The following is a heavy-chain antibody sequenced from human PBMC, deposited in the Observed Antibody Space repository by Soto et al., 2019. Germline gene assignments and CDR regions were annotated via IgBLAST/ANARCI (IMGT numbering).Heavy chain of an antibody. D-gene: IGHD1-1*01. CDR3: ARAGTRPGPKKSHYYDYGMDV. CDR2: IYYSGST. V-gene: IGHV4-30-4*01. Sequence: PSETLSLTCTVSGGSISSGYYYWSWIRQPPGEGLEWIGYIYYSGSTYYTPSLKSRVTISVYTSKNQFSLKLSSVTAAAPAVDYCARAGTRPGPKKSHYYDYGMDVWGQGTTVTVSS. CDR1: GGSISSGYYY. J-gene: IGHJ6*02.